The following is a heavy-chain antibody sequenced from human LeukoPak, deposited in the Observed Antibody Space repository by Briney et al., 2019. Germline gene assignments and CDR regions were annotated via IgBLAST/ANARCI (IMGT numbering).Heavy chain of an antibody. J-gene: IGHJ4*02. V-gene: IGHV3-74*01. Sequence: PGGSLRLSCAASRFTFSSYWMHWVRQAPGKGLVWVSRINSDGSSTSYADSVKGRFTISRDNAKNTLYLQMNSLRAEDTAVYYCARDPSRVGATKSDYWGQGTLVTVSS. CDR2: INSDGSST. CDR1: RFTFSSYW. CDR3: ARDPSRVGATKSDY. D-gene: IGHD1-26*01.